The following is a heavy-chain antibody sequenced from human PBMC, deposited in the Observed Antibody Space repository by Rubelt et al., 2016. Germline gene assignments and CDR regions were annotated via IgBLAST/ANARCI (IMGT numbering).Heavy chain of an antibody. V-gene: IGHV3-30*04. J-gene: IGHJ3*02. D-gene: IGHD5-24*01. CDR1: GFTFSVYV. CDR2: ISNDGSDK. CDR3: ARPTKMATSRGAFDI. Sequence: VELVESGGGLVQPGGSLRLSCAASGFTFSVYVIQWVRQAPGKGLEWVTIISNDGSDKHYAESVKGRFTISRDNSKRIVYLQMNSLRAEDTAVYYCARPTKMATSRGAFDIWGQETMVNVSS.